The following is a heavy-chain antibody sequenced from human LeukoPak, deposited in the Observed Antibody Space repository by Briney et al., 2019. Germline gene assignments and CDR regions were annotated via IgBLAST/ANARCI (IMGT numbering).Heavy chain of an antibody. V-gene: IGHV4-39*01. Sequence: SETLSLTCTVSGGSISSSSYYWGWIRQPPGKGLEWIGSIYYSGSTYYNPSLKSRVTISVDTSKNQFSLKLSSVTAADTAVYYCARHAYYDFWSGRYYFDYWGQGTLVTVSS. CDR2: IYYSGST. CDR1: GGSISSSSYY. D-gene: IGHD3-3*01. J-gene: IGHJ4*02. CDR3: ARHAYYDFWSGRYYFDY.